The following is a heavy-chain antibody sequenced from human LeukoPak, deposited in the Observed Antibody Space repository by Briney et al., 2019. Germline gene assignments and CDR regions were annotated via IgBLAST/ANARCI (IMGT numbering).Heavy chain of an antibody. V-gene: IGHV3-74*01. J-gene: IGHJ4*02. CDR2: INTAGTGT. CDR1: GFTFSNYW. Sequence: GGSLRLSCAASGFTFSNYWMHWVRHAPGKGLVWVSRINTAGTGTSYADSVKGRFTISRDNAKNTLYLQMNSLRAEDTAVYYCAKDQLIGIAVVDDYFDYWGQGTLVTVSS. D-gene: IGHD6-19*01. CDR3: AKDQLIGIAVVDDYFDY.